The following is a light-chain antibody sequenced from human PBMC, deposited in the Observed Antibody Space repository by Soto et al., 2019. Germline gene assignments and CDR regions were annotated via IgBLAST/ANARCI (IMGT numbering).Light chain of an antibody. CDR2: GAS. CDR1: QSVSSN. V-gene: IGKV3-15*01. CDR3: QQYHDWLLT. J-gene: IGKJ4*01. Sequence: EIVMTQSPATLSVSPGEGATLSCRASQSVSSNLAWYQQKPGQAPRVLISGASARVTGVPARFSGSGSGTDFASPVSSLQSADFALYYCQQYHDWLLTFGGGTTVEIK.